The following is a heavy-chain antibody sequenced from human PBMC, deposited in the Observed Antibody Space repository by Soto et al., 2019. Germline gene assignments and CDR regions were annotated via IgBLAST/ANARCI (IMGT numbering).Heavy chain of an antibody. J-gene: IGHJ4*02. CDR1: GYTFTSYS. CDR3: ARDNGYGDSKGDFDY. V-gene: IGHV1-18*01. Sequence: QVQLVQSGAEVKKPGASVKVYCKTSGYTFTSYSIGWVRQAPGQGLEWMGWISGFNGNTKYAQNLQGRVTMTTDTPTSTAYMELRSLRSDDTAVYYCARDNGYGDSKGDFDYWGQGTLVTVSS. D-gene: IGHD4-17*01. CDR2: ISGFNGNT.